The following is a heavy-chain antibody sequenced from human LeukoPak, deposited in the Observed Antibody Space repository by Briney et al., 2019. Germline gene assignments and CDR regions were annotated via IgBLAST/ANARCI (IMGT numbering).Heavy chain of an antibody. CDR3: AKFLPTHIVVANYYFDY. D-gene: IGHD2-21*01. CDR2: ISGSGGST. Sequence: AGGSLRLSCAASGFTFSSYAMSWVRQAPGKGLEWVSAISGSGGSTYYADSVKGRFTISRDYSKNTLYLQMNSLRAEVTAVYYCAKFLPTHIVVANYYFDYWGQGTLVTASS. CDR1: GFTFSSYA. J-gene: IGHJ4*02. V-gene: IGHV3-23*01.